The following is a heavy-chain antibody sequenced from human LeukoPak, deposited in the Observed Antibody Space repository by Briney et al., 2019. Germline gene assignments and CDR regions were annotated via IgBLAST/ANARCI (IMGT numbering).Heavy chain of an antibody. D-gene: IGHD3-10*01. CDR3: ARHYGP. CDR2: IYHGGNT. CDR1: GGSISSGGYS. V-gene: IGHV4-30-2*03. Sequence: SETLSLTCAVSGGSISSGGYSWSWIRQPPGKGLEWIGYIYHGGNTYYNPSLKSRVTISVDTSKNQFSLKLNSVTAADTAVYYCARHYGPWGQGTLVTVSS. J-gene: IGHJ5*02.